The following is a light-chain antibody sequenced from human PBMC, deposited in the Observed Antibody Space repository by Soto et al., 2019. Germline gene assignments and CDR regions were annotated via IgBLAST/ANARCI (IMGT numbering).Light chain of an antibody. CDR3: QQRNIWPIT. CDR1: QSIRSL. CDR2: GAS. Sequence: EVVMTQSPATLSVSPWEIASLSCRAAQSIRSLLAWYQHKPGQAPRLLIYGASTRATAIPARFTGSGSGTDFTLTISSLQSEDFAVYYCQQRNIWPITFGPGTRLEIK. V-gene: IGKV3D-15*01. J-gene: IGKJ5*01.